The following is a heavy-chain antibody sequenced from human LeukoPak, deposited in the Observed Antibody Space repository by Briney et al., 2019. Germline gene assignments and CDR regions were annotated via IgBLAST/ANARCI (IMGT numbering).Heavy chain of an antibody. CDR1: GFTFSRYS. Sequence: GGSLRLSCAASGFTFSRYSMHWVRQAPGKGLEWVSSISSSGIYIYYADSVKGRFTISRDNAKNSLYLQMNSLRAEDTAVYYCARDPTTVVTDYDAFDIWGQGTMVTVSS. J-gene: IGHJ3*02. V-gene: IGHV3-21*01. D-gene: IGHD4-23*01. CDR3: ARDPTTVVTDYDAFDI. CDR2: ISSSGIYI.